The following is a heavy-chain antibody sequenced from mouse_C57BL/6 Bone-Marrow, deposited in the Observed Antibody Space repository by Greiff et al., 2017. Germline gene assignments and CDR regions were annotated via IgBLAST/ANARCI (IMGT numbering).Heavy chain of an antibody. CDR3: ARGDLAWFAY. CDR1: GYTFTSYG. V-gene: IGHV1-81*01. CDR2: IYPRSGNT. J-gene: IGHJ3*01. Sequence: QVHVKQSGAELARPGASVKLSCKASGYTFTSYGISWVKQRTGQGLEWIGEIYPRSGNTYYNEKFKGKATLTADKSSSTAYMELRSLTSEDSAVYFCARGDLAWFAYWGQGTLVTVSA.